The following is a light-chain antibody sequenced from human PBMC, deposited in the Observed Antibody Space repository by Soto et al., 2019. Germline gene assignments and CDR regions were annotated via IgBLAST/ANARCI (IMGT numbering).Light chain of an antibody. J-gene: IGKJ5*01. Sequence: IVITQSKLTLPVTPGEPASISCRSSQSLLYNNTYNYLDWYVQKPGQSPQLLIDFGSNRAPGGPDRFSGSGSGTDFTLKINRVEAEDVGACYRMQAFQRLTFGQGTLLDVK. CDR2: FGS. CDR1: QSLLYNNTYNY. CDR3: MQAFQRLT. V-gene: IGKV2-28*01.